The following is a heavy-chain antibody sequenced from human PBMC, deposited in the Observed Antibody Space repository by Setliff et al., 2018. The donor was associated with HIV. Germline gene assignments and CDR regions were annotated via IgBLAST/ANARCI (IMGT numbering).Heavy chain of an antibody. D-gene: IGHD1-26*01. CDR1: GASISSSSHH. CDR2: IYYTGST. CDR3: ARIVRWELVATSTFFYYYMDV. J-gene: IGHJ6*03. Sequence: SETLSLTCTVPGASISSSSHHWAWIRQPPGKGLEYIGNIYYTGSTHHNPSLESRVATSVDTSKNQFSLKLSSVTAADTAVYYCARIVRWELVATSTFFYYYMDVWGKGTTGNAP. V-gene: IGHV4-39*01.